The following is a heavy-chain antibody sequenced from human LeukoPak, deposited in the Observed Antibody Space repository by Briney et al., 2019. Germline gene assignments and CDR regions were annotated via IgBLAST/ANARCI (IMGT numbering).Heavy chain of an antibody. D-gene: IGHD6-19*01. CDR3: ARIAVAGLNFDF. Sequence: GGSLRLSCAASEFTVSSNYMSLVRQAPGKGLEWVSVIYSGGSTYNADSVKGRFTISRDSSKNTLYLQMNSLRAEDTAVYYCARIAVAGLNFDFWGQGTLVTVSS. J-gene: IGHJ4*02. CDR1: EFTVSSNY. CDR2: IYSGGST. V-gene: IGHV3-66*01.